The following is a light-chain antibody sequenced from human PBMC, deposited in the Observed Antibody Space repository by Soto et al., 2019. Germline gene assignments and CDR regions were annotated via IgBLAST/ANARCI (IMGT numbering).Light chain of an antibody. J-gene: IGLJ1*01. CDR1: SSDVASYNL. CDR3: CSYAGSSTFYV. V-gene: IGLV2-23*01. CDR2: EGS. Sequence: QSVLAQPASVSGSPGQSITIFCTGTSSDVASYNLVSWYQQHPGKAPKLMIYEGSKRPSGVSNRFSGSKSGNTASLTISGLQAEDEADYYCCSYAGSSTFYVFGTGTKVTVL.